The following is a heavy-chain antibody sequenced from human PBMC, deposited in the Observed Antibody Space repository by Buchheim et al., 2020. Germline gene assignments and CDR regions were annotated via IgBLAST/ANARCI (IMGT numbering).Heavy chain of an antibody. CDR1: GFTFSDYG. V-gene: IGHV3-33*01. Sequence: QVHLVESGGGVVQPGRSLRLSCAASGFTFSDYGMHWVRQAPGKGLEWVTTIWYDGSNEYYIDSVKGRFPISRDNFKSTVYLQMDSLRVEDTAVYYCARECTSGNSNNGPTDYWGQGTL. D-gene: IGHD3-10*01. CDR3: ARECTSGNSNNGPTDY. CDR2: IWYDGSNE. J-gene: IGHJ4*02.